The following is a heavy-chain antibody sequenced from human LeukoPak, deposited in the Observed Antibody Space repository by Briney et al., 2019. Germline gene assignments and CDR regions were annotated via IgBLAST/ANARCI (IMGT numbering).Heavy chain of an antibody. Sequence: GGSLRLSCVASGITFSSYEMNWVRQAPGKGLEWVSHISSGGSTKYYVDSVKGRFTTSRDNAKNSLSLQMNSLRADDTAIYYCARARGSDYNYYYMDVWGKGTTVTVSS. J-gene: IGHJ6*03. CDR3: ARARGSDYNYYYMDV. V-gene: IGHV3-48*03. CDR1: GITFSSYE. CDR2: ISSGGSTK.